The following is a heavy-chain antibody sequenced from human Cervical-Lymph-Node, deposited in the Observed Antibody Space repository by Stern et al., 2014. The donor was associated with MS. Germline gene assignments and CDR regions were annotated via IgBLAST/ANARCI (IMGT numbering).Heavy chain of an antibody. Sequence: QVQLVQSGAEVKKPGSSVKVSCKASGGTFSSYTISWVRQAPGQGLVRMGRIIPILGLAHSAKKFQGRVTITADKSTSTAYMEVSSLRSEDTAVYYCAREPSLSITGTTRPGGGKSNWFDPWGQGTLVTVSS. J-gene: IGHJ5*02. CDR3: AREPSLSITGTTRPGGGKSNWFDP. CDR2: IIPILGLA. D-gene: IGHD1-20*01. V-gene: IGHV1-69*09. CDR1: GGTFSSYT.